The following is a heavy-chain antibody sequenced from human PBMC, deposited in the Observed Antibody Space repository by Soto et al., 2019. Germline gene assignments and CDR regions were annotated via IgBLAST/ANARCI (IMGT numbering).Heavy chain of an antibody. V-gene: IGHV1-24*01. Sequence: ASVKVSCKVSGYTLTELSMHWVRQAPGKGLEWMGGFDPEDGETIYAQKFQGRVTMTEDTSTDTAYMELSSLRSEDTAVYYCAIELTVKGAFDIWGQGTMVTVSS. CDR1: GYTLTELS. CDR2: FDPEDGET. J-gene: IGHJ3*02. CDR3: AIELTVKGAFDI. D-gene: IGHD2-8*01.